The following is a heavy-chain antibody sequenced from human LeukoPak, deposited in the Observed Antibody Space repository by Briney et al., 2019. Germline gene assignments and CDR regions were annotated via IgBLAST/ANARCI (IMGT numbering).Heavy chain of an antibody. Sequence: PSETLSLTCTVSGDSISSSSYYWGWIRQPPGKGLEWIGSIYYRGTTYYNPSLKSRVTISVDTSKNQFSLKLSSVTAADTAVYYCARDRPGGSSWYWEVWGQGTLVTVSS. D-gene: IGHD6-13*01. CDR1: GDSISSSSYY. CDR3: ARDRPGGSSWYWEV. V-gene: IGHV4-39*07. CDR2: IYYRGTT. J-gene: IGHJ4*02.